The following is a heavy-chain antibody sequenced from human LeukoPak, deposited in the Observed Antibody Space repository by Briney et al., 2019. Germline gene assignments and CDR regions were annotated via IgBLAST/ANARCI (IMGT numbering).Heavy chain of an antibody. V-gene: IGHV3-7*01. D-gene: IGHD3-10*01. CDR3: ARLRLDYYGSGSFNYYYYGMDV. CDR1: GFTFSSYG. Sequence: PGRSLRLSCAASGFTFSSYGMHWVRQAPGKGLEWVANIKQDGSEKYYVDSVKGRFTISRDNAKNSLYLQMNSLRAEDTAVYYCARLRLDYYGSGSFNYYYYGMDVWGQGTTVTVSS. J-gene: IGHJ6*02. CDR2: IKQDGSEK.